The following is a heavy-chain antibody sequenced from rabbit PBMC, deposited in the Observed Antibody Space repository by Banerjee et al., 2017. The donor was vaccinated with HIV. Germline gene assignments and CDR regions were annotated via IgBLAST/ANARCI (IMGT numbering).Heavy chain of an antibody. Sequence: QLKETGGGLVQPGGSLTLSCKASRFDINTYHISWVRQAPGTGLEWIGIIYAGQRSADYASWVNGRFTISSDHAQDTVDLQMNSLTAADTATYFCARAPYVSSSTVYIPYYFNLWGQGTLVTVS. CDR1: RFDINTYH. J-gene: IGHJ4*01. D-gene: IGHD1-1*01. CDR2: IYAGQRSA. V-gene: IGHV1S7*01. CDR3: ARAPYVSSSTVYIPYYFNL.